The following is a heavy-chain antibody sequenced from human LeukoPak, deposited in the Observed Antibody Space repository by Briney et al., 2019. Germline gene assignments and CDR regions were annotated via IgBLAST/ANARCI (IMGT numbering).Heavy chain of an antibody. J-gene: IGHJ4*02. D-gene: IGHD6-19*01. CDR1: GFSLSTTGMR. CDR2: LDWDDEK. V-gene: IGHV2-70*04. CDR3: ARIGSSGWHNDY. Sequence: SGPTLVNPTQTLTLTCTFSGFSLSTTGMRVIWIRQPPGKALEWLARLDWDDEKFYSTSLKTRLTISKDTSKNQVVLTMTNMDPVDTATYYCARIGSSGWHNDYWGQGTLVTVSS.